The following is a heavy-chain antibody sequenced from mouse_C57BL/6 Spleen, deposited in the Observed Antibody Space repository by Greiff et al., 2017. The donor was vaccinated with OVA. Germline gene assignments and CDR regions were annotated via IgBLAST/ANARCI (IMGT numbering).Heavy chain of an antibody. V-gene: IGHV1-69*01. Sequence: QVQLQQSGAELVMPGASVKLSCKASGYTFTSYWMHWVKQRPGQGLEWIGEIDPSDSYTNYNQKFKGKSTLTVDKSSSTAYMQLSSLTSEDSAVYYCARKGSDCYAMDYWGQGTSVTVSS. CDR2: IDPSDSYT. J-gene: IGHJ4*01. CDR1: GYTFTSYW. CDR3: ARKGSDCYAMDY.